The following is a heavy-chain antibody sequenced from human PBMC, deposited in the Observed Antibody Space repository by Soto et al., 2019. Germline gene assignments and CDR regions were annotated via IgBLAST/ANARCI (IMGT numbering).Heavy chain of an antibody. D-gene: IGHD2-2*01. J-gene: IGHJ6*01. CDR3: ARDRGLTYCSSTSCYGRFGV. CDR2: ISAYNGNT. CDR1: GYTFTSYG. Sequence: ASMKVSCKASGYTFTSYGISWVRQAPGQGLEWMGWISAYNGNTNYAQKLQGRVTMTTDTSTSTAYMELRSLRSDDTAVYYCARDRGLTYCSSTSCYGRFGVWGQGTTVTVSS. V-gene: IGHV1-18*01.